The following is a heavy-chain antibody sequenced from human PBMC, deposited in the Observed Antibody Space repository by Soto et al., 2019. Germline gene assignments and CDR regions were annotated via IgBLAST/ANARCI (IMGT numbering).Heavy chain of an antibody. CDR1: GNTFNIYA. CDR2: ISASGAIT. J-gene: IGHJ4*02. V-gene: IGHV3-23*01. CDR3: AKDPNGDYVGAFDS. D-gene: IGHD4-17*01. Sequence: EVQLLESGGGLVQPGGSLRLSCAASGNTFNIYAMTWVRQAPGKGLEWVSSISASGAITYYTDSVKGRLTVSRANSKNTLYLQMNSLRADDTALYYCAKDPNGDYVGAFDSWGQGTLVTVSS.